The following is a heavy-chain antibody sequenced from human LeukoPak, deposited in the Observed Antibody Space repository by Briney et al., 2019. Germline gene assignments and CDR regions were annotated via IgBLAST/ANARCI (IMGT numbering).Heavy chain of an antibody. CDR3: AKGTGGLSAAAGTPGY. V-gene: IGHV3-23*01. D-gene: IGHD6-13*01. CDR2: ISGSGGST. CDR1: GFTFSSYA. J-gene: IGHJ4*02. Sequence: PGGSLRLSCAASGFTFSSYAMSWVRQAPGKGLEWVSAISGSGGSTYYADSVKGRFTISRDNSKNTLYLQMNSLRADDTAVYYCAKGTGGLSAAAGTPGYWGQGTLVTVSS.